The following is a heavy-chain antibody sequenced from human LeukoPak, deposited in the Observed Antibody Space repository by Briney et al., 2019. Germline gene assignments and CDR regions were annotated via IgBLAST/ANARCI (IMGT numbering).Heavy chain of an antibody. D-gene: IGHD1-26*01. J-gene: IGHJ4*02. V-gene: IGHV3-21*01. CDR2: IFPSGGEI. Sequence: GGSLRLSCAASGFTFSTFAMIWVRQPPGKGLEWVSSIFPSGGEIHYADSVKGRFTISRDNAKNSLYLQMNSLRAEDTAVYYCARDRLSGSYWGEWSYWGQGTLVTVSS. CDR3: ARDRLSGSYWGEWSY. CDR1: GFTFSTFA.